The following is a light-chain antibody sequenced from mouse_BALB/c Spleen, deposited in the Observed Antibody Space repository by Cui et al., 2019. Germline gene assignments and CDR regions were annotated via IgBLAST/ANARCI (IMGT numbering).Light chain of an antibody. CDR2: STS. CDR3: LQYDNLWT. J-gene: IGKJ1*01. CDR1: KDINKY. Sequence: DIQMTQSPSSLSSSLGGKVTIPCKASKDINKYIAWDKHKPVKGPRLLINSTSTLRPGIPSRFSGSGSGRDYSCSISNLEPEDIETYYWLQYDNLWTFGGGTKLEIK. V-gene: IGKV19-93*01.